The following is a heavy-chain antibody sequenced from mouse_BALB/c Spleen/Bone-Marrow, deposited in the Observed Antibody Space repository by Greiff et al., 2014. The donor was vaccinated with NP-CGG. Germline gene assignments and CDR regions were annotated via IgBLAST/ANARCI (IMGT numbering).Heavy chain of an antibody. CDR2: IDPANGNT. CDR1: GFNIKDTY. Sequence: EVKLQESGAELVKPGASVKLSCTASGFNIKDTYVHWVKQRPEQGLEWIGRIDPANGNTKYDPKFQGKATITADTSSNTAYLQLSSLTSEDTAVYYCAPYYYGSSSFAYWGQGTLVTVSA. D-gene: IGHD1-1*01. CDR3: APYYYGSSSFAY. V-gene: IGHV14-3*02. J-gene: IGHJ3*01.